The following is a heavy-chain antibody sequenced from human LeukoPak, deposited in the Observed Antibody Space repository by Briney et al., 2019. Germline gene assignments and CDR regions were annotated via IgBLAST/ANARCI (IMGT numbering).Heavy chain of an antibody. V-gene: IGHV3-7*01. Sequence: GGSLRLSCAASGFTFRSYWMSWVRQAPGKGLEWVANIKQDGSEKYYVDSVKGRFTISRDNAKNSLYLQMNSLRAEDTAVYYCARIGGYSGYDEADYWGQGTLVTVSS. CDR1: GFTFRSYW. CDR3: ARIGGYSGYDEADY. CDR2: IKQDGSEK. D-gene: IGHD5-12*01. J-gene: IGHJ4*02.